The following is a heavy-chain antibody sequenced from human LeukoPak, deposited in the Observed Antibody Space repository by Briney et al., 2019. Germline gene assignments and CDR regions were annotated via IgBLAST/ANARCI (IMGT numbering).Heavy chain of an antibody. CDR1: GDSISNYY. D-gene: IGHD6-13*01. CDR2: IYHSGFT. CDR3: AKGRTAAGSFDY. V-gene: IGHV4-59*08. J-gene: IGHJ4*02. Sequence: SETLSLTCTVSGDSISNYYWSWIRQPPGKGLEWIGYIYHSGFTNYNPSLKSRVTISVDTSKNQFSLRLSSVTAADTAVCYCAKGRTAAGSFDYWGQGTLVTVSS.